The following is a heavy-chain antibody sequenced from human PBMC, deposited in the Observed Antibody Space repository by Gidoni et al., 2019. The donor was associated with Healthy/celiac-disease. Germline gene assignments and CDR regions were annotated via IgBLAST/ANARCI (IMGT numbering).Heavy chain of an antibody. CDR1: GGSISSGSYY. D-gene: IGHD1-26*01. CDR3: AREGALEGATVPFDY. V-gene: IGHV4-61*02. Sequence: QVQLQESGPGLVKPSQTLSLTCTVSGGSISSGSYYWSWIRQPAGKGLEWIGRIYTSGSTNYNPSLKSRVTISVDTSKNQFSLKLSSVTAADTAVYYCAREGALEGATVPFDYWGQGTLVTVSS. CDR2: IYTSGST. J-gene: IGHJ4*02.